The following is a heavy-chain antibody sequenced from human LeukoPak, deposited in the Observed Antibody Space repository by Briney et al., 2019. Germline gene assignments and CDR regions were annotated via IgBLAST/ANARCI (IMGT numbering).Heavy chain of an antibody. CDR3: ARGKGITIFGVVTDAAFDI. J-gene: IGHJ3*02. CDR1: GYTFTGYY. Sequence: ASVKVSCKASGYTFTGYYMHWVRQAPGQGLEWMGWINPNSGGTNYAQKFQGRVTMTRDTSISTAYMELSRLRSDDTAVYYCARGKGITIFGVVTDAAFDIWGQGTMVTVSS. V-gene: IGHV1-2*02. D-gene: IGHD3-3*01. CDR2: INPNSGGT.